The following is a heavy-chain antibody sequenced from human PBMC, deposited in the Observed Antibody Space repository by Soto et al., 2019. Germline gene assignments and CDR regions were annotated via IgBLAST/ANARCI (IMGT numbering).Heavy chain of an antibody. D-gene: IGHD2-2*01. V-gene: IGHV3-15*01. CDR2: IKSKTDGGTT. Sequence: PGGSLRLSCAASGFTFSNAWMSWVRQAPGKGLEWVGRIKSKTDGGTTDYAAPVKGRFTISRDDSKNTLYLQMNSLKTEDTAVYYCTVPSVVPAARDHFRYWGQGTLVTVSS. CDR1: GFTFSNAW. J-gene: IGHJ4*02. CDR3: TVPSVVPAARDHFRY.